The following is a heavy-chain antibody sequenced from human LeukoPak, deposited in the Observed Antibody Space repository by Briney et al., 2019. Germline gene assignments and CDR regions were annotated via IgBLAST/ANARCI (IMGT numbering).Heavy chain of an antibody. CDR3: ARDFGTTGWHTFDY. D-gene: IGHD6-19*01. CDR1: GDSVSGSPAV. V-gene: IGHV6-1*01. Sequence: SQTLSLTCAISGDSVSGSPAVWNWIRQSPSRGLEWLGRTYYRSKWYNDYAESMEGRMTISQDTSKNQYSLHLNSVTPDDTAVYYCARDFGTTGWHTFDYWGQGTLVTVSS. CDR2: TYYRSKWYN. J-gene: IGHJ4*02.